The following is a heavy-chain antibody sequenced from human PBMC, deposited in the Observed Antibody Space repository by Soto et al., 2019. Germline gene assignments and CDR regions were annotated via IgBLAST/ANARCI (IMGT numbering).Heavy chain of an antibody. J-gene: IGHJ4*02. V-gene: IGHV4-34*01. Sequence: QVQLQQWGAGLLKPSDTLSLTCAVYGGSFSGYYWSWIRQPPGKGLEWIGEINHSGSTNYNPSLKSRGTISVDTSKNQFSLKLSSVTAADTAVYYCAREPYDFWSGSSDYWGQGTLVTVSS. CDR1: GGSFSGYY. D-gene: IGHD3-3*01. CDR3: AREPYDFWSGSSDY. CDR2: INHSGST.